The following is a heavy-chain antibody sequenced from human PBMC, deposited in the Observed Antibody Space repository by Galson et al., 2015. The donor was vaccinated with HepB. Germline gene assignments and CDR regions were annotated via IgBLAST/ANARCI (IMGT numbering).Heavy chain of an antibody. J-gene: IGHJ4*02. CDR1: GFTVSSYW. CDR3: ARGPYYGSGSYGGDY. Sequence: SLRLSCAASGFTVSSYWMHWVRQAPGKGLEWVAVISYDGSNKYYADSVKGRFTISRDNSKNTLYLQMNSLRAEDTAVYYCARGPYYGSGSYGGDYWGQGTLVTVSS. V-gene: IGHV3-30-3*01. CDR2: ISYDGSNK. D-gene: IGHD3-10*01.